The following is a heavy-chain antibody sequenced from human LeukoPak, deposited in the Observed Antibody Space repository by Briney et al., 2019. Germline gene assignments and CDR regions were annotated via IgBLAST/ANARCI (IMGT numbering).Heavy chain of an antibody. Sequence: ASVKVSFKASGYTFTNHYMHWVRQAPGQGLEWMGIINPSGGSTSYAQKFQGRVTMTRDISTAKVYMELNRLRSRDTAVYYCAHQPGIAAAVDYWGQGTLVTVSS. J-gene: IGHJ4*02. V-gene: IGHV1-46*01. CDR2: INPSGGST. CDR1: GYTFTNHY. CDR3: AHQPGIAAAVDY. D-gene: IGHD6-13*01.